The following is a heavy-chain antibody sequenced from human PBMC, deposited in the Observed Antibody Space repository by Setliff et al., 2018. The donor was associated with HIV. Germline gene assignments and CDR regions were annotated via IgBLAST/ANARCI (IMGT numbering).Heavy chain of an antibody. J-gene: IGHJ2*01. V-gene: IGHV4-34*01. CDR1: GGSLSGYY. CDR2: INQSGNT. CDR3: AREGGQGYSGSGSFYHRNFDL. Sequence: SETLSLTCAVYGGSLSGYYWSWVRQSPGRGLEWIGEINQSGNTNFNPSLKSRLIISVDTSKSQFSLKLTSVTAADTALYYCAREGGQGYSGSGSFYHRNFDLWGRGTLVNVSS. D-gene: IGHD3-10*01.